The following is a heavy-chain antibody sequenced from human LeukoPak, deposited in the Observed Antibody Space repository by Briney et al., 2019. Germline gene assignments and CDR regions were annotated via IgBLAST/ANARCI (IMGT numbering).Heavy chain of an antibody. D-gene: IGHD3-22*01. J-gene: IGHJ5*02. CDR1: GGSFSGYY. V-gene: IGHV4-34*01. CDR2: INHSGST. CDR3: ASHYYDSSGYSGWFDP. Sequence: SETLSLTCAVYGGSFSGYYWSWIRQPPGKGLEWIGEINHSGSTNYNPSLKSRVTISVDTSKNQFSLKLSSVTAADTAVDYCASHYYDSSGYSGWFDPWGQGTLVTVSS.